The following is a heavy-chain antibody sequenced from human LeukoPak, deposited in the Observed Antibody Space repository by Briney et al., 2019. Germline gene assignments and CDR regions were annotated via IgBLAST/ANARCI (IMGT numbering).Heavy chain of an antibody. V-gene: IGHV1-69*13. CDR1: GGTFSSYA. J-gene: IGHJ6*03. CDR3: ARGRRVPAAMPPRRYYYYYYMDV. D-gene: IGHD2-2*01. CDR2: IIPIFGTA. Sequence: GASVKVSCKASGGTFSSYAISWVRQAPGQGLEWMGGIIPIFGTANYAQKFQGRVTITADESTSTAYMELSSLRSEDTAVYYCARGRRVPAAMPPRRYYYYYYMDVWGKWTTVTVSS.